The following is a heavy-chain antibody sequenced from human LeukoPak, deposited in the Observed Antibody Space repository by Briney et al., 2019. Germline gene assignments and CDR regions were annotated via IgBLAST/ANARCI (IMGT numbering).Heavy chain of an antibody. CDR2: ISSSSSKI. V-gene: IGHV3-21*04. J-gene: IGHJ4*02. D-gene: IGHD3-22*01. CDR1: GFTFSSYS. CDR3: AKDSGEDYYDSSGYYYIDY. Sequence: GGSLRLSCAASGFTFSSYSMNWVRQAPGKGLEWVSSISSSSSKIYYADSMKGRFTISRDNAKNTLYLQMNSLRAEDTAVYYCAKDSGEDYYDSSGYYYIDYWGQGTLVTVSS.